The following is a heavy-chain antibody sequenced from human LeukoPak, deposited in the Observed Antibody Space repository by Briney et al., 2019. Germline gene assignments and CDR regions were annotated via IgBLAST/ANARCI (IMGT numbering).Heavy chain of an antibody. CDR3: ARNNWFGEFENWFDP. D-gene: IGHD3-10*01. V-gene: IGHV1-18*01. CDR1: GYTFTSYG. Sequence: ASVKVSCKASGYTFTSYGISWVRQAPGQGLEWMGWISAYNGNTNYAQKLQGRVTMTTDTSTSTAYMELRSLRSDDTAVYYCARNNWFGEFENWFDPWGQGTLVTVSS. CDR2: ISAYNGNT. J-gene: IGHJ5*02.